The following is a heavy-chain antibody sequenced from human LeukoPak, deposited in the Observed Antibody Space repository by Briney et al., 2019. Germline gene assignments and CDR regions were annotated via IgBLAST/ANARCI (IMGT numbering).Heavy chain of an antibody. CDR1: GFTFSSYA. CDR2: ISGSGGST. D-gene: IGHD3-10*01. CDR3: ARPYYYGSGSYGHFDY. Sequence: GGSLRLSCAASGFTFSSYAMSWVRQTPGKGLEWVSGISGSGGSTYYADSVKGRFTISRDNSKDTLYLQMNSLRAEDTAVYYCARPYYYGSGSYGHFDYWGQGTLVTVSS. J-gene: IGHJ4*02. V-gene: IGHV3-23*01.